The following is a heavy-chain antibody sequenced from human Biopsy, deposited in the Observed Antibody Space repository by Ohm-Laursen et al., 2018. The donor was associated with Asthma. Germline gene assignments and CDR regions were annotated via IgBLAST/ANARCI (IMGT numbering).Heavy chain of an antibody. CDR2: INAGNGNT. D-gene: IGHD3-9*01. V-gene: IGHV1-3*01. J-gene: IGHJ3*01. CDR1: GYNFISFA. Sequence: GASVKVSCKASGYNFISFAIHWVRQAPGQRLEWMGWINAGNGNTKYSQKFQGRVTITRDTSASTAYMDLRSLRSEDTAMYYCARTYYDFLTGQVNDAFALWGQGTMVTVPS. CDR3: ARTYYDFLTGQVNDAFAL.